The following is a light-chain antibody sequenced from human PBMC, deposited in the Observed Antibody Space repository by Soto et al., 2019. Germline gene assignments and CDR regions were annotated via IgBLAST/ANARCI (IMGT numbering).Light chain of an antibody. CDR1: SSNIGAGYD. Sequence: QPVLTQPPSVSGAPGQRVTISCTGSSSNIGAGYDVHWYQQLPGTAPKLLIYGNSNRPSGVPDRFSGSKSGTSASLAITGLQAEDEADYYCQSYDSSLSGSEVVFGGGTKVTVL. V-gene: IGLV1-40*01. CDR3: QSYDSSLSGSEVV. CDR2: GNS. J-gene: IGLJ2*01.